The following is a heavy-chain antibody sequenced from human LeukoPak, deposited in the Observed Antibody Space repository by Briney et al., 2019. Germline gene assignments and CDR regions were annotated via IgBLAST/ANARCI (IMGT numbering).Heavy chain of an antibody. V-gene: IGHV1-2*02. J-gene: IGHJ4*02. D-gene: IGHD3-22*01. CDR2: INPNSGVT. CDR3: ARDLYYDSSGYYYFDY. CDR1: GYTFTGYY. Sequence: ASVKVSCKASGYTFTGYYMHWVRQAPGQGLEWMGWINPNSGVTNYAQKFQGRVTMTRDTSISTAYMELSRLRSDDTAVYYCARDLYYDSSGYYYFDYWGQGTLVTVSS.